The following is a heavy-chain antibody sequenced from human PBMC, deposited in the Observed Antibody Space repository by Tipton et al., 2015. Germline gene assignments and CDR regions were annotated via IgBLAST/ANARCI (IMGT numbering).Heavy chain of an antibody. V-gene: IGHV5-10-1*01. J-gene: IGHJ3*02. CDR3: ARAMEYGSSGYYSDAFDI. CDR2: IDPSDSYP. Sequence: QLVQSGAEVKKPGESLRISCKGSGYSFISHWISWVRQMPGKGLEWMGRIDPSDSYPNYSPSFQGHVSISADKSINTAYLQWSSLKASDTAMYCCARAMEYGSSGYYSDAFDIWGQGTMVTVSS. CDR1: GYSFISHW. D-gene: IGHD3-22*01.